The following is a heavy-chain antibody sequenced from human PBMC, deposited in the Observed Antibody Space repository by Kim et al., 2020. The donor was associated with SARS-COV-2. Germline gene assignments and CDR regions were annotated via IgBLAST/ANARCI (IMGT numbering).Heavy chain of an antibody. V-gene: IGHV3-7*03. Sequence: GGSLRLSCAASGFTFSSYWMSWVRQAPGKGLEWVANIKQDGSEKYYVDSVKGRFTISRDNAKNSLYLQMNSLRAEDTAVYYCARGFYDILTGSGYDYWGQGTLVTVSS. CDR3: ARGFYDILTGSGYDY. J-gene: IGHJ4*02. CDR1: GFTFSSYW. D-gene: IGHD3-9*01. CDR2: IKQDGSEK.